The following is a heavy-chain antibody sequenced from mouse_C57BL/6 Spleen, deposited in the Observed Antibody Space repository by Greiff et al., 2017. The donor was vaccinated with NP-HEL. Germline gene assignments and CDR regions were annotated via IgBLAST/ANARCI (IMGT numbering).Heavy chain of an antibody. CDR2: ISSGSSTI. J-gene: IGHJ3*01. CDR1: GFTFSDYG. V-gene: IGHV5-17*01. Sequence: EVKLVESGGGLVKPGGSLKLSCAASGFTFSDYGMHWVRQAPEKGLEWVAYISSGSSTIYYADTVKGRFTISRDNAKNTLFLQMTSLRSEDTAMYYCARPQIYYYGSSYGFAYWGQGTLVTVSA. D-gene: IGHD1-1*01. CDR3: ARPQIYYYGSSYGFAY.